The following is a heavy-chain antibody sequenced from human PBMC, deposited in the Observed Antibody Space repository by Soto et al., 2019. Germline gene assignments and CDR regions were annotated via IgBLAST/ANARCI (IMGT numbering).Heavy chain of an antibody. J-gene: IGHJ4*02. CDR3: AKDRAFRDFVDTSGTGGFDY. V-gene: IGHV3-30*18. Sequence: GGSLRLSCAASGFTFSSYGMHWVRQAPGKGLEWVAVISYDGSNKYYADSVKGRFTISRDNSKNTLYLQMNSLRAEDTAVYYCAKDRAFRDFVDTSGTGGFDYWGQGTLVTVSS. D-gene: IGHD5-18*01. CDR2: ISYDGSNK. CDR1: GFTFSSYG.